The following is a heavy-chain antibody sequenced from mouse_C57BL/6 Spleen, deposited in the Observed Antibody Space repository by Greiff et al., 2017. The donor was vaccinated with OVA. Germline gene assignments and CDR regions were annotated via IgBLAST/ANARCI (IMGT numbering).Heavy chain of an antibody. Sequence: VQLKESGPGLVKPSQSLSLTCSVTGYSITSGYYWNWIRQFPGNKLEWMGYISYDGSNNYNPSLKNRISITRDTSKNQFFLKLNSVTTEDTATYYCARGGDYYGSFLYWGQGTTLTVSS. J-gene: IGHJ2*01. CDR3: ARGGDYYGSFLY. D-gene: IGHD1-1*01. CDR1: GYSITSGYY. V-gene: IGHV3-6*01. CDR2: ISYDGSN.